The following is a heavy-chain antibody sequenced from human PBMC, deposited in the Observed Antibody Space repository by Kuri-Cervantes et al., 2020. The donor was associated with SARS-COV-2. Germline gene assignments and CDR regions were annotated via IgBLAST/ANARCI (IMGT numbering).Heavy chain of an antibody. CDR3: AREVGYCSSTSCYPFDY. CDR2: FDPEDGET. CDR1: GYTLTELS. D-gene: IGHD2-2*01. V-gene: IGHV1-24*01. J-gene: IGHJ4*02. Sequence: ASVKVSCKVSGYTLTELSMHWVRQAPGKGLEWMGGFDPEDGETIYAQKFQGRVTMTEDTSTDTAYMELSSLRSEDTAVYYCAREVGYCSSTSCYPFDYWGQGTLVTVSS.